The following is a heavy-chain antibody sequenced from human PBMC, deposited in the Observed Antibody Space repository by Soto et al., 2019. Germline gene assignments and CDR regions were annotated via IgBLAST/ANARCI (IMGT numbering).Heavy chain of an antibody. CDR2: IYYSGST. CDR3: ARYGYSYGYGFDY. V-gene: IGHV4-31*03. CDR1: GGSISSGGYY. Sequence: SETMSLTCTVAGGSISSGGYYWSWIRKHPGKGLEWIGYIYYSGSTYYNPSLKSRVTISVDTSKNQFSLKLSSVTAADTAVYYCARYGYSYGYGFDYWGQGTLVTVSS. D-gene: IGHD5-18*01. J-gene: IGHJ4*02.